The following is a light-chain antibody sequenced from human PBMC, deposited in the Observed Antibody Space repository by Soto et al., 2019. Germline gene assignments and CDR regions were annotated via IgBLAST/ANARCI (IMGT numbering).Light chain of an antibody. Sequence: DLQMTQSPSTLSASVGDRVTITCRASQSISSWLAWYQQKPGKAPKLLIYKASSLESGVPSRFSGSGSGTEFTLTISSLQPEDFATYYCQQYNRYWTFGQGTKVEIK. CDR1: QSISSW. V-gene: IGKV1-5*03. CDR3: QQYNRYWT. J-gene: IGKJ1*01. CDR2: KAS.